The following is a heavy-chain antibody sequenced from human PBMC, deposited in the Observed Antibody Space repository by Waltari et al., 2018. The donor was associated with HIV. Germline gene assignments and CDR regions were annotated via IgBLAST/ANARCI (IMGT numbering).Heavy chain of an antibody. D-gene: IGHD6-13*01. CDR3: ARDTTVVGTRYFDY. Sequence: EVQLVESGGGLIQSGGFLRLSCAASGFTVSSVHISWVRQAPGKGLEWVSVIHSSGGTNYADSVKGRFTISRDNYKNTLYLQMNSLGAEDTAVYYCARDTTVVGTRYFDYWGRGTLVTVSS. J-gene: IGHJ4*02. CDR2: IHSSGGT. CDR1: GFTVSSVH. V-gene: IGHV3-53*01.